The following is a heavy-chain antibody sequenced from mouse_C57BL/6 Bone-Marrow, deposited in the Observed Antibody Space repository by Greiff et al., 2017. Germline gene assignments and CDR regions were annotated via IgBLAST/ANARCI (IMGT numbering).Heavy chain of an antibody. J-gene: IGHJ2*01. CDR1: GYTFTSYG. CDR3: AGDGPYYFDS. V-gene: IGHV1-81*01. CDR2: IYPRSGNT. Sequence: VQLQQSGAELARPGASVKLSCKASGYTFTSYGISWVKQRTGQGLEWIGEIYPRSGNTYYNEKFKSKATLTVDTSSSTAYMQLSSLTSEDSAVXYCAGDGPYYFDSWGQGTTLTVSS. D-gene: IGHD2-3*01.